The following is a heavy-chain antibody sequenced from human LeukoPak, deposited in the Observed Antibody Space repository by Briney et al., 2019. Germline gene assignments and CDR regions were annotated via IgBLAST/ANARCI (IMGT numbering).Heavy chain of an antibody. CDR2: ISSSGSTK. D-gene: IGHD3-10*01. Sequence: GGSLRLSCAVSGFTFSSFEMNWVRLAPGKGLEWVSYISSSGSTKYYADSVKGRFTISRDNAKNSLYLQMNSLRAEDTAVYYCARALRAVRGYYFDYWGQGTLVTVSS. V-gene: IGHV3-48*03. CDR3: ARALRAVRGYYFDY. CDR1: GFTFSSFE. J-gene: IGHJ4*02.